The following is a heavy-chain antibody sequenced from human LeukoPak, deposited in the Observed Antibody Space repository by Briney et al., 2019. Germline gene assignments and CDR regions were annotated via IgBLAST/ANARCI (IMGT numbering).Heavy chain of an antibody. V-gene: IGHV1-2*02. J-gene: IGHJ4*02. Sequence: ASVKVSCKASGYTFTGYYMHWVRQAPGQGLEWMGWINPNSGGTNYAQKFQGRVTMTRDTSISTAYMELSRLRSDDTAVYYCAREFLEASYFDYWGQRTLVTVSS. CDR2: INPNSGGT. CDR1: GYTFTGYY. CDR3: AREFLEASYFDY. D-gene: IGHD5-24*01.